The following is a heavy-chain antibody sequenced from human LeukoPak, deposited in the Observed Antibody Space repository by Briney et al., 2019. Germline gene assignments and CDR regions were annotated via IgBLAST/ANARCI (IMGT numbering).Heavy chain of an antibody. J-gene: IGHJ4*02. Sequence: GGSLRLSCAASGFTFSRYWMSWVRQAPGKGLEWVANINQDGSVQYYMDSVKGRFTISRDNAQSSLYLQMNSLRADDTGVYNCAGADSGSWDFGRGAQGTLVTVSS. CDR2: INQDGSVQ. V-gene: IGHV3-7*04. CDR1: GFTFSRYW. CDR3: AGADSGSWDFGR. D-gene: IGHD6-13*01.